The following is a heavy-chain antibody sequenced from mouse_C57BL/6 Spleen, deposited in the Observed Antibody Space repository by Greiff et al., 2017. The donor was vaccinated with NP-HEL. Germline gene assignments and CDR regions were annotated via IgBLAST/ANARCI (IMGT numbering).Heavy chain of an antibody. V-gene: IGHV1-69*01. CDR2: IDPSDSYT. CDR1: GYTFTSYW. D-gene: IGHD1-2*01. Sequence: QVQLQQSGAELVMPGASVKLSCKASGYTFTSYWMHWVKQRPGQGLEWIGEIDPSDSYTNYNQKFKGKSTLTVDKSPSTAYMQLSSLTSEDSAVYYCARAITSYFDYWGQGTTLTVSS. CDR3: ARAITSYFDY. J-gene: IGHJ2*01.